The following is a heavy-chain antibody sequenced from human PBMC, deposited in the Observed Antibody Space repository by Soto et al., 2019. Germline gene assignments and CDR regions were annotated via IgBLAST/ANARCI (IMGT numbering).Heavy chain of an antibody. Sequence: QVQLQQWGAGLLKPSETLSLTRAVYGGSFSDYYWSWIRQPPGKGLKWIGEINHSGSTNYNPSLKCRVTISVDMSKNQFSLKLSSVTAADTAVYYCARGRGSVYDYVWGSYRYWGQGTLVIVSS. CDR2: INHSGST. CDR3: ARGRGSVYDYVWGSYRY. J-gene: IGHJ4*02. D-gene: IGHD3-16*02. V-gene: IGHV4-34*01. CDR1: GGSFSDYY.